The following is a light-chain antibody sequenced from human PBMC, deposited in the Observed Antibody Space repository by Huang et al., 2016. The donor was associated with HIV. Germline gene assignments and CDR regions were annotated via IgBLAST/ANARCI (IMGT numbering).Light chain of an antibody. CDR3: QQYGSSPWT. J-gene: IGKJ1*01. V-gene: IGKV3-20*01. CDR1: QSLSSSD. CDR2: ATS. Sequence: EIVLTQSPGTLSLSLGDRATLSCRASQSLSSSDLAWYHQKPGQAPRLLIYATSSRATGIPDRFSGSAAGTDFTLTIGRLEPEDLAVYYCQQYGSSPWTFGQGTKVEIQ.